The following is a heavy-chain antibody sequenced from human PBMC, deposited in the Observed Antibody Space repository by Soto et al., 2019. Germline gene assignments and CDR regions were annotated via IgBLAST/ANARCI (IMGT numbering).Heavy chain of an antibody. D-gene: IGHD6-19*01. CDR1: GGSFSGYY. Sequence: PSETLSLTCAGYGGSFSGYYRSWIRQPPGKGLEWIGEINHSGSTNYNPSLKSRVTISVDTSKNQFSLKLSSVTAADTAVYYCARKRNTGWYFDYWGQGTLVTVS. J-gene: IGHJ4*02. CDR3: ARKRNTGWYFDY. CDR2: INHSGST. V-gene: IGHV4-34*01.